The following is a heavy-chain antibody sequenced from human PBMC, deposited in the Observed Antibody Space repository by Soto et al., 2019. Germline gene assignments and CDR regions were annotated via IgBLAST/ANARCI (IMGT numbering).Heavy chain of an antibody. CDR1: GLTFSSYS. V-gene: IGHV3-48*02. CDR3: TRHGPHGRVQIGYYYGMDV. CDR2: ISGYGDVI. Sequence: GGSLRLSCAASGLTFSSYSMNWVRQGPGKGLEWISYISGYGDVIYYADSVQGRFTISRDNAKNALFLQMSSLTDEDTAIYYCTRHGPHGRVQIGYYYGMDVWGQGTTVTVSS. D-gene: IGHD1-1*01. J-gene: IGHJ6*02.